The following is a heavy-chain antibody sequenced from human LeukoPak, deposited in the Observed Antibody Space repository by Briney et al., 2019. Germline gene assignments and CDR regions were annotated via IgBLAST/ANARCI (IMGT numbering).Heavy chain of an antibody. CDR3: ARRYSYGWRGYFDY. CDR2: INHSGST. CDR1: GGSFSGYY. J-gene: IGHJ4*02. D-gene: IGHD5-18*01. Sequence: PSETLSLTCAVYGGSFSGYYWSWIRQPPGKGLEWIGEINHSGSTNYNPSLKSRVTISVDTSKNQFSLKLSSVTAADTAVYYCARRYSYGWRGYFDYWGQGTLVTVSS. V-gene: IGHV4-34*01.